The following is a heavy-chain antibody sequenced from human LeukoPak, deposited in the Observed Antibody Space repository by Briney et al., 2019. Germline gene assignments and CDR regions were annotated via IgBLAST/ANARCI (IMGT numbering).Heavy chain of an antibody. CDR1: GLTFSAYA. V-gene: IGHV3-23*01. CDR2: ISGSGGST. CDR3: AKGKSGDSSDYYPDF. D-gene: IGHD3-22*01. Sequence: GGSLRLSCRASGLTFSAYAMTWVRQAPGKGLEWVSGISGSGGSTYYSGSVKGRFTISRDNSKNTLFLQMNSLRAEDTALYFCAKGKSGDSSDYYPDFWGQGTLVIVSS. J-gene: IGHJ4*02.